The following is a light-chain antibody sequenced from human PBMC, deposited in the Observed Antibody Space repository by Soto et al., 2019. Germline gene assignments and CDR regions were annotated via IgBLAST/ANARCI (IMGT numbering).Light chain of an antibody. V-gene: IGKV3-11*01. CDR1: QSVSSY. Sequence: EIVLTQSPGTLSLSPGETATLSCRASQSVSSYLTWYQQKPGQAPRLLIYHASIRAAGIPARFSGSGSGTDYTLTISSVEPEDSAVYYCQQRSNWLSFGGGTKVEI. J-gene: IGKJ4*01. CDR3: QQRSNWLS. CDR2: HAS.